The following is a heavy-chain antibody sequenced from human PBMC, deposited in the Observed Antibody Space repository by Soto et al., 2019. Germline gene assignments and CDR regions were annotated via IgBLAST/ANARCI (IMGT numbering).Heavy chain of an antibody. CDR1: LFIVSDNY. V-gene: IGHV3-66*01. D-gene: IGHD3-22*01. CDR3: ATRITTAPY. Sequence: EVRLVQSGGGLVQPGGSLRLSCAASLFIVSDNYMSWVRQAPGKGLEWVSLIYSGGRTDYAESVKGRFTISRDNSKNTLYLQMNSLKAEDTGIYYCATRITTAPYWGQGTVVTVSS. J-gene: IGHJ4*02. CDR2: IYSGGRT.